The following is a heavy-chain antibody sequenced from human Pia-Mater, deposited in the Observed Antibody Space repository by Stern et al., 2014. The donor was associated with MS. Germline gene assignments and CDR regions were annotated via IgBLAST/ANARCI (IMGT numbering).Heavy chain of an antibody. V-gene: IGHV1-69*01. CDR2: IIPIFGTA. J-gene: IGHJ6*02. D-gene: IGHD5-24*01. Sequence: QMQLVQSGAEVKKPGSSVKVSCKASGGTFSSYAISWVRQAPGQGLEWMGGIIPIFGTANYAQKFQGRVTITADESTSTAYMELSSLRSEDTAVYYCARDPMATITNYYYGMDVWGQGTTVTVSS. CDR3: ARDPMATITNYYYGMDV. CDR1: GGTFSSYA.